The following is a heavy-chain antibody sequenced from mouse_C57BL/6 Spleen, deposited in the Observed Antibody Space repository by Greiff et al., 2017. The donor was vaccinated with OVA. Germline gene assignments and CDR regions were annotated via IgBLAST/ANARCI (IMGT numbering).Heavy chain of an antibody. CDR2: ICPGDGDT. Sequence: QVQLKESGAELVKPGASVKISCKASGYAFSSYWMNWVKQRPGKGLEWIGQICPGDGDTNYNGKFKGKATLTADKSSSTAYMQLSSLTSEDSAVYFCARRELGPAMDYWGQGTSVTVSS. CDR1: GYAFSSYW. J-gene: IGHJ4*01. D-gene: IGHD4-1*01. CDR3: ARRELGPAMDY. V-gene: IGHV1-80*01.